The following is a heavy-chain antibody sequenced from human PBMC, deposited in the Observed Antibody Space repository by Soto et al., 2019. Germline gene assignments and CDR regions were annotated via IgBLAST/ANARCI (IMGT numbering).Heavy chain of an antibody. CDR2: IQSDGSSI. V-gene: IGHV3-74*01. Sequence: EVQMVESGGGLVQPGGSLRLSCAASGFIFNNYWMHWVRQVPGKGLMWVSRIQSDGSSIDYADSVKGRFTISRDNARNTVYLQMHSLRVEDTAVYYCARSGAIDHWGQGTLVTVSS. D-gene: IGHD3-3*01. CDR3: ARSGAIDH. J-gene: IGHJ4*02. CDR1: GFIFNNYW.